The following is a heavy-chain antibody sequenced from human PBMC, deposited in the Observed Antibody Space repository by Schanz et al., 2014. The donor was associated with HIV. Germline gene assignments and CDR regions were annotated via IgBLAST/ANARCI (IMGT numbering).Heavy chain of an antibody. V-gene: IGHV1-69*01. D-gene: IGHD2-15*01. CDR2: IIPIYGAA. CDR1: GGTFNIYT. CDR3: ARLKSEWVVPYYYYYGMDV. J-gene: IGHJ6*02. Sequence: QVQLVQSGAEVKKPGSSVKVSCKASGGTFNIYTISWVRQAPGQGLEWVGGIIPIYGAAHYAQKLQGRVSINADDATNTAYLELSRLSSDDTAVYYCARLKSEWVVPYYYYYGMDVWGQGTTVTVSS.